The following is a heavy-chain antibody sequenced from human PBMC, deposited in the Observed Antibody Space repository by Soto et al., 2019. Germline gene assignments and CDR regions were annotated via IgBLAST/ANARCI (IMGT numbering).Heavy chain of an antibody. CDR1: GFTFSSYA. J-gene: IGHJ4*02. Sequence: GGSLRLSCAASGFTFSSYAMSWVRQAPGKGLEWVSAISGSGGSTYYADSVKGRFTISRDNSKNTLYLQMNSLRAEDTAVYYCAKDRAVEYYYGSGSYRQPPSQFDYWGQGTLVTVSS. V-gene: IGHV3-23*01. CDR2: ISGSGGST. CDR3: AKDRAVEYYYGSGSYRQPPSQFDY. D-gene: IGHD3-10*01.